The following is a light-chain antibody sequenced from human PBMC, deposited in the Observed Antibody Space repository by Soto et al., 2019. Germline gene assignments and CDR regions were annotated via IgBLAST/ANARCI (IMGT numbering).Light chain of an antibody. CDR2: EVV. CDR1: SGDIGGYNS. J-gene: IGLJ3*02. Sequence: QSALTQPASVSGSPGQSITISCTGTSGDIGGYNSVSWYQQHPGKAPKLLIYEVVKRPSGVSNRFSGSKSGNTASLTISGLQDDDEADYYCSSFTSSSTWVFGGGTKVTVL. CDR3: SSFTSSSTWV. V-gene: IGLV2-14*01.